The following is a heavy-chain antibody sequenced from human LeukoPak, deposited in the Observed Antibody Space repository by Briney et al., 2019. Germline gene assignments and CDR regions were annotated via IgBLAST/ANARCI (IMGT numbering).Heavy chain of an antibody. V-gene: IGHV3-23*01. Sequence: PGGSLRLSCVASGFTFSTYGMSWVRQAPGKGLEWVSAISGSGGSTYYADSVKGRFTISRDNSKNTLCLQMNSLRAEDTAVYYCAKMGPEGGATTRDSEYFQHWGQGTLVTVSS. CDR1: GFTFSTYG. D-gene: IGHD1-26*01. CDR2: ISGSGGST. J-gene: IGHJ1*01. CDR3: AKMGPEGGATTRDSEYFQH.